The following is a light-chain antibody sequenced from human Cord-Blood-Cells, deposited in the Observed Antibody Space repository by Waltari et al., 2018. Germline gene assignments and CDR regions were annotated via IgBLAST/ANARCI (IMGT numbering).Light chain of an antibody. CDR1: QSVSSSS. CDR3: QQYGSSPRS. J-gene: IGKJ2*03. CDR2: GAS. V-gene: IGKV3-20*01. Sequence: DIVLTQSPGPLSLSPGERAPLSCRASQSVSSSSLAWYQQKPDQDPRLLIYGASSRATGLPYRFSGSESGTDCTSTIGRLEPEDCAVYYFQQYGSSPRSFGQGTKLVIK.